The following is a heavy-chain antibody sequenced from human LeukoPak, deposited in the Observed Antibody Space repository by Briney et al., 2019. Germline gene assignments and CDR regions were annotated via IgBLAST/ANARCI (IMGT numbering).Heavy chain of an antibody. CDR1: GGSISSSSYY. J-gene: IGHJ4*02. D-gene: IGHD3-10*01. Sequence: SETLSLTCTVSGGSISSSSYYWGWIRQPPGKGLEWIGSIYYSGSTYYNPSLKSRVTISVDTSKNQFSLKASSVTAADTAVYYCARRGGSGRSFDYWGQGTLVTVSS. CDR2: IYYSGST. V-gene: IGHV4-39*07. CDR3: ARRGGSGRSFDY.